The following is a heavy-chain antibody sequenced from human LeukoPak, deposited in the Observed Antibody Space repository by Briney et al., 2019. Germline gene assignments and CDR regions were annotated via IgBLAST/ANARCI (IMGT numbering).Heavy chain of an antibody. J-gene: IGHJ4*02. Sequence: GGSLRLSCAASGFTFSNYAMSWVGQAPGKGLEWVSAISGSGGSTYYADSVKGRFTISRDNSKNTLYLQMNSLRAEDTAVYYCAKGGGRYCSSTSCYSFDYWGQGTLVTVSS. CDR1: GFTFSNYA. CDR2: ISGSGGST. D-gene: IGHD2-2*01. CDR3: AKGGGRYCSSTSCYSFDY. V-gene: IGHV3-23*01.